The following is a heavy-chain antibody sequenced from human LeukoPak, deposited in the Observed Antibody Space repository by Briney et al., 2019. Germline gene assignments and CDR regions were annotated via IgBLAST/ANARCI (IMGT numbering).Heavy chain of an antibody. CDR2: IKNRFDGGTT. D-gene: IGHD2-2*01. J-gene: IGHJ3*01. Sequence: GGSLRLSCAASGFTFSSYAMSWVRQAPGKGVEWVGRIKNRFDGGTTDYAAPVKGRFTISRDDSKNTLSLQMNSLITEDTAAYYCTTDCSSTSCYGDGAFDLWGQGTMVTVSS. CDR3: TTDCSSTSCYGDGAFDL. V-gene: IGHV3-15*01. CDR1: GFTFSSYA.